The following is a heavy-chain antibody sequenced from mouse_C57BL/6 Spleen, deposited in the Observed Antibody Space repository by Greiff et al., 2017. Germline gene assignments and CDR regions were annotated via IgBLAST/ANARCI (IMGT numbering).Heavy chain of an antibody. J-gene: IGHJ4*01. CDR3: ARSAFTTVVDFYAMDY. Sequence: QVQLQQSGPELVKPGASVKISCKASGYAFSSSWMNWVKQRPGKGLGWIGRIYPGDEDTNYNGKFKGKATLTADKSSSTAYMQLSSLTSEDSAVYFCARSAFTTVVDFYAMDYWGQGTSVTVSS. CDR2: IYPGDEDT. D-gene: IGHD1-1*01. CDR1: GYAFSSSW. V-gene: IGHV1-82*01.